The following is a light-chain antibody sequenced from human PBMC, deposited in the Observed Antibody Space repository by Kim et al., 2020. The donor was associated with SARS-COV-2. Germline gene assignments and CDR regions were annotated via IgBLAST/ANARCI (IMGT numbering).Light chain of an antibody. Sequence: SSELTQYPAVSVALGQTVRITCQGDTLRGDYTGWYRQRPGQAPVLVMYSKNIRTLGIPDPFYGSTSGNTASLTITGAQEEDEADYYCCSRDSSGHNVVFGGGTQLTVL. J-gene: IGLJ2*01. CDR1: TLRGDY. V-gene: IGLV3-19*01. CDR2: SKN. CDR3: CSRDSSGHNVV.